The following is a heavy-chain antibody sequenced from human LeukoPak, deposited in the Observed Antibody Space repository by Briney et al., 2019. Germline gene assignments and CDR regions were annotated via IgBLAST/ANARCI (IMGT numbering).Heavy chain of an antibody. CDR1: TDTFSGYY. V-gene: IGHV1-46*01. J-gene: IGHJ4*02. CDR3: ARDTQLWFGEFPDY. Sequence: ASVKVSCKASTDTFSGYYMHWVRQAPGQGLEWMGIINPSGGSTSYAQKFQGRVTMTRDMSTSTVYMELSSLRSEDTAVYYCARDTQLWFGEFPDYWGQGTLVTVSS. CDR2: INPSGGST. D-gene: IGHD3-10*01.